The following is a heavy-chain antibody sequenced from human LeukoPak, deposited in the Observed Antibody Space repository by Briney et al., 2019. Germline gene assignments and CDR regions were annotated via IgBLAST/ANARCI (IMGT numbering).Heavy chain of an antibody. V-gene: IGHV3-33*01. D-gene: IGHD3-22*01. J-gene: IGHJ4*02. Sequence: PARSLRLSCAASGFTFSRYGMNWVRQAPGKGLEWVAVIWYDGSNKYYADSVKGRFTISRDNSKKTLYLHMNSLRAEDTAVYYCARGDQYYYDSSGYYFDYWGQGTLVTVSS. CDR2: IWYDGSNK. CDR1: GFTFSRYG. CDR3: ARGDQYYYDSSGYYFDY.